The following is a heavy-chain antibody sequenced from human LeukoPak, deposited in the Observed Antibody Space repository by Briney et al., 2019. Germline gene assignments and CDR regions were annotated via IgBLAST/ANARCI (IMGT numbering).Heavy chain of an antibody. D-gene: IGHD3-3*01. V-gene: IGHV3-43*02. Sequence: GGSLRLSCVASGLNFDDSAMHWVRQAPGKGLEWVSLISADGGSTFSADSVKGRFTISRDNAKNSLSLQMNTLRAEDTAVYYCARDVRVDFWGQGTLVTVSS. J-gene: IGHJ4*02. CDR3: ARDVRVDF. CDR1: GLNFDDSA. CDR2: ISADGGST.